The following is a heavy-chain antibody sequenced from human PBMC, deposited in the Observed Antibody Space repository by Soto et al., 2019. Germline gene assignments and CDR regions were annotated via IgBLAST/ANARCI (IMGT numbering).Heavy chain of an antibody. CDR2: INHSGST. V-gene: IGHV4-34*01. CDR3: ARGSSYYDFWSGYIYYFDY. J-gene: IGHJ4*02. Sequence: PSETLSLTCAVYGGSFSGYYWSWIRQPPWKGLEWIGEINHSGSTNYNPSLKSRVTISVDTSKNQFSLKLSSVTAADTAVYYCARGSSYYDFWSGYIYYFDYWGQGTLVTVSS. CDR1: GGSFSGYY. D-gene: IGHD3-3*01.